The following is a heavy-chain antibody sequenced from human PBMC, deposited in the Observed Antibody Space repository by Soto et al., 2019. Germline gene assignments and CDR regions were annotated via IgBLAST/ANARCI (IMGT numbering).Heavy chain of an antibody. CDR1: GFTFTSSA. J-gene: IGHJ4*02. CDR3: AASSGLRFLEWLLWP. Sequence: GASVTVSCKASGFTFTSSAVQWVRQARGQRLEWIGWIVVGSGNTNYAQKFQERVTITRDMSTSTAYMELSSLRSEDTAVYYCAASSGLRFLEWLLWPWGQGTLVTVSS. CDR2: IVVGSGNT. D-gene: IGHD3-3*01. V-gene: IGHV1-58*01.